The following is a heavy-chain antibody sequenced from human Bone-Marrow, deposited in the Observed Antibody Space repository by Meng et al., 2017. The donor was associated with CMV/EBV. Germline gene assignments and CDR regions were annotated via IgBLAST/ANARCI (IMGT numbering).Heavy chain of an antibody. CDR2: INHSGST. V-gene: IGHV4-34*01. Sequence: SFSGYYWSWIRQPPGKGLEWIGDINHSGSTNYNPSLKSRVTISVDTSKNQFSLKLSSVTAADTAVYYCASSYSYYYDSSGYYSGSDYWGQGTLVTVSS. CDR3: ASSYSYYYDSSGYYSGSDY. CDR1: SFSGYY. J-gene: IGHJ4*02. D-gene: IGHD3-22*01.